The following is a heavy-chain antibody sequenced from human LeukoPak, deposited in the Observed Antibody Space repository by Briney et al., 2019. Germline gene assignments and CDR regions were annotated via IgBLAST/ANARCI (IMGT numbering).Heavy chain of an antibody. Sequence: ASVKVSCKASGYTFTSHYMHWVRQAPGQGLEWMGLINPSGSSTLYAQKFQGRVTMTRDMSTTTDYMELSSLRSEDTAVYYCARDNSVGDIAWWFDPWGQGTLVTVSS. CDR2: INPSGSST. J-gene: IGHJ5*02. CDR3: ARDNSVGDIAWWFDP. CDR1: GYTFTSHY. D-gene: IGHD3-16*02. V-gene: IGHV1-46*01.